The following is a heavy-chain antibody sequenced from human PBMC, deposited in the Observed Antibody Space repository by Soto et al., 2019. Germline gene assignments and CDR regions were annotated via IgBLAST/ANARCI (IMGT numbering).Heavy chain of an antibody. V-gene: IGHV3-48*03. CDR1: GFTFSSYE. J-gene: IGHJ4*02. D-gene: IGHD3-22*01. CDR3: ARDGENYDSSGYTFDY. CDR2: ISSSGSTI. Sequence: GSLRLSCAASGFTFSSYEMNWVRQAPGKGLEWVSYISSSGSTIYYADSVKGRFTISRDNAKNSLYLQMNSLRAEDTAVYYCARDGENYDSSGYTFDYWGQGTLVTVSS.